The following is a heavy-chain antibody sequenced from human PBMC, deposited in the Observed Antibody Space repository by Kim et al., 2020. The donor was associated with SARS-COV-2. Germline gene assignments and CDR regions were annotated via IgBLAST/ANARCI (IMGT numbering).Heavy chain of an antibody. CDR1: GDSIGYGAYY. Sequence: SETLSLTCTVSGDSIGYGAYYWDWIRQSPGKGLEWIGSIYHTGKNYYNPSLKSRVTISVDTAKNQFSLKMRSVTATDTAIYYCAGGSSRWAEAGHFDPWGQGSLVTVSS. D-gene: IGHD6-13*01. V-gene: IGHV4-39*01. CDR2: IYHTGKN. CDR3: AGGSSRWAEAGHFDP. J-gene: IGHJ5*02.